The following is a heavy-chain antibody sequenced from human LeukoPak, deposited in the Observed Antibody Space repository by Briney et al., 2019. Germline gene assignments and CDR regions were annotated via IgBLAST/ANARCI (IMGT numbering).Heavy chain of an antibody. J-gene: IGHJ4*02. CDR2: IWYDGSNK. V-gene: IGHV3-33*01. D-gene: IGHD3-9*01. CDR3: ARDALYDILTGPLYYFDY. CDR1: GFTFSSYG. Sequence: GGSLRLSCAASGFTFSSYGMHWVRQAPGKGPEWVAVIWYDGSNKYYADSVKGRFTISRDNSKNTLYLQMNSLRAEDTAVYYCARDALYDILTGPLYYFDYWGQGTLVTVSS.